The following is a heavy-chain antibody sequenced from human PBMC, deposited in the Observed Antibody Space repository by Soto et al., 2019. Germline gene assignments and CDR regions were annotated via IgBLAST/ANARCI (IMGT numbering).Heavy chain of an antibody. CDR2: IWYDGSNK. D-gene: IGHD2-2*01. CDR3: ARDHCSSTSCYFYGWFDP. CDR1: GFTFSSYG. V-gene: IGHV3-33*01. J-gene: IGHJ5*02. Sequence: GGSLRLSCAASGFTFSSYGMHWVRQAPGKGLEWVAVIWYDGSNKYYADSVKGRFTISRDNSKNTLYLQMNSLRAEDTAVYYCARDHCSSTSCYFYGWFDPWGQGTLVTVSS.